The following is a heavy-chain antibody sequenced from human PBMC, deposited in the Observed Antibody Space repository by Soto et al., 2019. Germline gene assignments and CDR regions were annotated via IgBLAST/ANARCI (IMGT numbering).Heavy chain of an antibody. V-gene: IGHV3-74*01. J-gene: IGHJ6*02. D-gene: IGHD6-19*01. CDR3: SRYSSRWYLRTYYRYGINV. CDR2: INSDGSST. CDR1: GFTFSSYW. Sequence: PGGSLRLSCAASGFTFSSYWMRWVRQAPGKGLVWVSRINSDGSSTSYADSVKGRFTISRDNDKNTLYLQMNSMRAEDKAVYYFSRYSSRWYLRTYYRYGINVCALCTTITV.